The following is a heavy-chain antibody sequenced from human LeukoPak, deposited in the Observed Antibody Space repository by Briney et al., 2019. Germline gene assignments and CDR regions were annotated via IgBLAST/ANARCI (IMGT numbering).Heavy chain of an antibody. CDR3: ARGGLSGYDSGVFDY. CDR2: INPSGGST. D-gene: IGHD5-12*01. V-gene: IGHV1-46*01. Sequence: ASVKVSCKASGYTFTSYYMHWVRQAPGQGLEWMGIINPSGGSTSYAQKFQGRVTMTRDTSTSTVYMELSSLRSEDTAVYYCARGGLSGYDSGVFDYWGQGTLVTVSS. J-gene: IGHJ4*02. CDR1: GYTFTSYY.